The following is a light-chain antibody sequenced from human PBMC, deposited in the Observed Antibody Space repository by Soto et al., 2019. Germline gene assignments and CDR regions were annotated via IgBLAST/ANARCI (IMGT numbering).Light chain of an antibody. J-gene: IGKJ3*01. V-gene: IGKV1-8*01. CDR2: AAS. Sequence: AIRMTQSPSSFSASTGDRVTITCRASQGISSYLAWYQQKPGKAPKLLIYAASTLQPGVPSRFSGGGSGVDFTLTISSLQPEDVATYYCQKHNTVPLTFGPGTKVDIK. CDR3: QKHNTVPLT. CDR1: QGISSY.